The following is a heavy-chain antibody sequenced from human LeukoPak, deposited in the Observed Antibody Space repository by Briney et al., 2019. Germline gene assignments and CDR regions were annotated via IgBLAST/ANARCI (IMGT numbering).Heavy chain of an antibody. CDR2: IKQDGSEK. J-gene: IGHJ4*02. V-gene: IGHV3-7*01. CDR3: ARSGQRWLQFYYFDY. Sequence: GGSLRLSCAASGFTFSSYWMSWVRQAPGKGLEWLANIKQDGSEKYYVDSVKGRFTISRDTAKTSLYLQMNSLRAEDTAVYYCARSGQRWLQFYYFDYWGQGTLVTVSS. CDR1: GFTFSSYW. D-gene: IGHD5-24*01.